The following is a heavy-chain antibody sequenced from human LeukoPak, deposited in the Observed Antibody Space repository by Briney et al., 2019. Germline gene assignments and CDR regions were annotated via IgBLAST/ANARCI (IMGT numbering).Heavy chain of an antibody. CDR2: IDPNSGDT. J-gene: IGHJ4*02. V-gene: IGHV1-2*06. Sequence: GASVKVSCKASGGTFSGYAISWVRQAPGQGLEWMGRIDPNSGDTNYAQKLQGRVTMTRDTSISTAYMEMSGLRSDDTAVYYCARRRRPSHAKTSLLDYWGPGSLVTVSS. CDR3: ARRRRPSHAKTSLLDY. CDR1: GGTFSGYA. D-gene: IGHD2-2*01.